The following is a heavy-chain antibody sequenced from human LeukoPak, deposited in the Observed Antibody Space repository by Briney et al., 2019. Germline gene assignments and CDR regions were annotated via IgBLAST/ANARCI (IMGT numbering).Heavy chain of an antibody. Sequence: GASVKVSCKASGYTFTSYDINWVRQATGQGLEWMGWMNPNSGNTGYAQKFQGRVTMTRNTSISTAYLEMSSLTSEDTAVYYCARGHGVWHYFDSSGSLFDYWGQGTLVTVSS. CDR2: MNPNSGNT. D-gene: IGHD3-22*01. CDR3: ARGHGVWHYFDSSGSLFDY. J-gene: IGHJ4*02. CDR1: GYTFTSYD. V-gene: IGHV1-8*01.